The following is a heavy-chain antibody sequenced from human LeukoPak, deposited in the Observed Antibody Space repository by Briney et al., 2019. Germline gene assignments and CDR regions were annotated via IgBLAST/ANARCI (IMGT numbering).Heavy chain of an antibody. D-gene: IGHD4-11*01. V-gene: IGHV1-2*06. CDR2: IDANNGDT. CDR1: GYTFRRNY. CDR3: ARDPSSVTPYFFDY. Sequence: ASVKISCKASGYTFRRNYIHWLRQAPGQGVEWRGRIDANNGDTKSAQKFHGRVTMSRDTSISTAYMDLSSLSPDDAAVYYCARDPSSVTPYFFDYWGQGTLVTVSS. J-gene: IGHJ4*02.